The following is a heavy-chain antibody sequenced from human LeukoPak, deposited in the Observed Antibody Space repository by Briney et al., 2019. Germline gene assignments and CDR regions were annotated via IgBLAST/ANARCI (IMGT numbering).Heavy chain of an antibody. D-gene: IGHD3-10*01. CDR3: ARQPGAGWFDP. J-gene: IGHJ5*02. Sequence: GESLQISCQASGYSFTSSWIGWARQMPGKGLEWMAIINPGDSDTRYSPSFQGQVTISADKSISTVYLPWGSLKASDTAMYYCARQPGAGWFDPWGRGTLVTVSS. CDR1: GYSFTSSW. V-gene: IGHV5-51*01. CDR2: INPGDSDT.